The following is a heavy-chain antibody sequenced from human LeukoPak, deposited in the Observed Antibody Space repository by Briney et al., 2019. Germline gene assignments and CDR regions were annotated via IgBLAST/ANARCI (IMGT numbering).Heavy chain of an antibody. CDR2: IIPIFGTA. CDR3: ARVLVPAATPVTYYYGMDV. D-gene: IGHD2-2*02. CDR1: GGTFSSYA. J-gene: IGHJ6*02. V-gene: IGHV1-69*13. Sequence: ASVHASCKASGGTFSSYAISWVRQAPGQGLEWMGGIIPIFGTANYAQKFQGRVTITADESTSTAYMELSSLRSEDTAVYYCARVLVPAATPVTYYYGMDVWGQGTTVTVSS.